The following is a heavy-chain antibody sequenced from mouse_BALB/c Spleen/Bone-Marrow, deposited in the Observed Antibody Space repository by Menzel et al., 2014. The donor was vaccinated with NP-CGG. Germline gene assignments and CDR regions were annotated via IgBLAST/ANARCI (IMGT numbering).Heavy chain of an antibody. D-gene: IGHD1-1*01. Sequence: DVKLVESGSGLVQPGGSLKLSCAASGFDFGRYWMSWVRQAPGKGLEWIGEINPDSSTINYTPSLKDKFIISRDNAKNTLYLQMSKVRSEDTALYYCARQGYYGYSDYWGQGTTLTVSS. CDR1: GFDFGRYW. CDR2: INPDSSTI. V-gene: IGHV4-1*02. J-gene: IGHJ2*01. CDR3: ARQGYYGYSDY.